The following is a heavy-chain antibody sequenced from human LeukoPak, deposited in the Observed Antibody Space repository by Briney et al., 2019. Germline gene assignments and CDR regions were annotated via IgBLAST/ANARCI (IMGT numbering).Heavy chain of an antibody. D-gene: IGHD6-19*01. J-gene: IGHJ4*02. CDR1: GGSISSYY. Sequence: SETLSLTCTVSGGSISSYYWSWTRQPPGKGLEWIGYIYYSGSTNYNPSLKSRVTISVDTSKNQFSLKLSSVTAADTAVYYCARRYSSGWIDYWGQGTLVTVSS. CDR2: IYYSGST. CDR3: ARRYSSGWIDY. V-gene: IGHV4-59*01.